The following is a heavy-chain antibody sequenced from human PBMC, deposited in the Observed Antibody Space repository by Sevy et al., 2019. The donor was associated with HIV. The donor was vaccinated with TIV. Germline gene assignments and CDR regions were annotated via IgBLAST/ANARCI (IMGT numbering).Heavy chain of an antibody. CDR1: GYTFTSYY. CDR3: ARGGGVVAGTYHNAFDI. V-gene: IGHV1-46*01. D-gene: IGHD2-15*01. Sequence: ASVKVSCKASGYTFTSYYMHWVRQAPGQGLEWMGIINPSGGSTRYAQKFQGRVTMTRDTSTSTVYMELSSLRSEDTAVYYCARGGGVVAGTYHNAFDIWGQGTMVTVSS. J-gene: IGHJ3*02. CDR2: INPSGGST.